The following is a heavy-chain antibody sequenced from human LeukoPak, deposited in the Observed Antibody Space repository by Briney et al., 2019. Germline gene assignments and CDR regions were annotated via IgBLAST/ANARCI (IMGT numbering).Heavy chain of an antibody. CDR1: GYTFTSCA. J-gene: IGHJ4*02. CDR2: INTNTGNP. Sequence: ASVKVSCKASGYTFTSCAMNWVRQAPGQGLEWMGWINTNTGNPTYAQGFTGRFVFSLDTSVSTAYLQISSLKAEDTAVYYCARQGPGYCSSTSCYGVDYWGQGTLVTVSS. V-gene: IGHV7-4-1*02. CDR3: ARQGPGYCSSTSCYGVDY. D-gene: IGHD2-2*01.